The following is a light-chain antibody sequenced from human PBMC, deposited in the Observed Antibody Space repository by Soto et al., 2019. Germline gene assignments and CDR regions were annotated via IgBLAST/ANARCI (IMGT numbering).Light chain of an antibody. CDR2: GAS. J-gene: IGKJ3*01. Sequence: EIVLTQSPGTLSLSPGERATLSCRASQSVNNNYVAWYQQKPGQAPRLLIYGASSRATGIPARFSGSGSGTDFTLTISSLEPEDFAVYYCQQRSSWPFTFGPGTKVDIK. V-gene: IGKV3D-20*02. CDR1: QSVNNNY. CDR3: QQRSSWPFT.